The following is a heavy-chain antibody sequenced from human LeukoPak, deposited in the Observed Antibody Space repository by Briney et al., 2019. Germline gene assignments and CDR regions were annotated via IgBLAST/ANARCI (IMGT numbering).Heavy chain of an antibody. CDR1: GFTFSSYS. J-gene: IGHJ6*02. D-gene: IGHD2/OR15-2a*01. V-gene: IGHV3-48*01. CDR3: ARDNRAYRKYWTFYYYDMDV. CDR2: ISSSSTI. Sequence: PGGSLRLSCAASGFTFSSYSMNWVRQAPGKGLEWVSYISSSSTIYYADSVKGRFTISRDNSKNTLYLQMNSLRAEDTAVYYCARDNRAYRKYWTFYYYDMDVWGQGTTVTVSS.